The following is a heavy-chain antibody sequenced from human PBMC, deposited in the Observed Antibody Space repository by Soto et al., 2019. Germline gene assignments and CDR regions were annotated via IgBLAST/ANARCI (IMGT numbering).Heavy chain of an antibody. Sequence: SETLSLTCTVSGGSINSYYWSWIRQSPGKGLEWIGQIYYTGSTNYNPSLKSRVTISVDRSKNQFSLRLSSVTAADTAVYYCARVYDFWSGLNWFDPWGQGTLVTVSS. D-gene: IGHD3-3*01. CDR3: ARVYDFWSGLNWFDP. V-gene: IGHV4-59*01. CDR2: IYYTGST. J-gene: IGHJ5*02. CDR1: GGSINSYY.